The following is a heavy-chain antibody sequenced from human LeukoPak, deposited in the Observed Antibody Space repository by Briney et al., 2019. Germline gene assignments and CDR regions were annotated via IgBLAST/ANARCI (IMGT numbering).Heavy chain of an antibody. D-gene: IGHD6-13*01. J-gene: IGHJ4*02. V-gene: IGHV3-48*03. CDR1: GFTFSSYE. CDR2: ISSSGSTI. Sequence: GGPLRLSCAASGFTFSSYEMNWVRQAPGKGLEWVSYISSSGSTIYYADSVKGRFTISRDNAKNSLYLQMNSLRAEDTAVYYCARRTDSSSWYIWGYWGQGTLVTVSS. CDR3: ARRTDSSSWYIWGY.